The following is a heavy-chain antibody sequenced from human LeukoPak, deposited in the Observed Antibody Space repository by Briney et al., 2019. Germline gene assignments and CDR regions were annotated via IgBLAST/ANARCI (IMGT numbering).Heavy chain of an antibody. CDR3: ARPGNTISYAAYYFDY. CDR1: GFTFSSYA. CDR2: ISSNGGST. J-gene: IGHJ4*02. Sequence: GGSLRLSCAASGFTFSSYAIHWVRQAPGKGLEWVSAISSNGGSTYYANSVKGRFTISRDNSKNTLYLKMGRLRAEDMAVYYCARPGNTISYAAYYFDYWGEGTLVTVSS. V-gene: IGHV3-64*01. D-gene: IGHD3-16*01.